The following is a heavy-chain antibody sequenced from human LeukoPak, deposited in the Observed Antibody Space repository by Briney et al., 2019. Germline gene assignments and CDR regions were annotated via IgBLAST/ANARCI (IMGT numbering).Heavy chain of an antibody. V-gene: IGHV3-23*01. CDR2: ISGSGGST. D-gene: IGHD2-8*01. J-gene: IGHJ4*02. CDR3: AKVRELYCTNGVCYDFDY. CDR1: GFTFSSYA. Sequence: SGGSLRLSCAASGFTFSSYAMNWVRQAPGKGLEWVSAISGSGGSTYYADSVKGRFTISRDNSKNTLYLQMNSLRAEDTAVYYCAKVRELYCTNGVCYDFDYWGQGTLVTVSS.